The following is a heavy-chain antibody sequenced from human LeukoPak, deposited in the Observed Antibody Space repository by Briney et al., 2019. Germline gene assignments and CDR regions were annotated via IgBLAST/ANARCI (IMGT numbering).Heavy chain of an antibody. CDR3: SRNYGSGRGSDALDI. Sequence: GRSLTLSCAASGFTFSNYGMHWVRPAPGKGREWVAVIWYDGNNKNYADSVKGRFTISRDNSKNTLYLPMNSLRAEDTAVYYCSRNYGSGRGSDALDIWGQGTMVTVSS. CDR1: GFTFSNYG. J-gene: IGHJ3*02. V-gene: IGHV3-33*01. D-gene: IGHD3-10*01. CDR2: IWYDGNNK.